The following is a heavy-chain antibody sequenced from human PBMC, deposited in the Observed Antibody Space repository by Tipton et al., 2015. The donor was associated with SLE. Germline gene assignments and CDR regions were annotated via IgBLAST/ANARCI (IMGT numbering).Heavy chain of an antibody. J-gene: IGHJ4*02. D-gene: IGHD1-7*01. Sequence: TLSLTCAVYGGSFSVYYWGWIRQPPGKGLEWIGSMYYIGNTYDNPSLKSRVTISLDRFNNQFTLKMTSVTAADTAVYYCANQNWNYYFWGQGNLATVSS. V-gene: IGHV4-34*01. CDR1: GGSFSVYY. CDR2: MYYIGNT. CDR3: ANQNWNYYF.